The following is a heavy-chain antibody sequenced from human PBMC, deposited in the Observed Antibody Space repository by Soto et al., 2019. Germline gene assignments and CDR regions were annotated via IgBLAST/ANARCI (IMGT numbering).Heavy chain of an antibody. Sequence: GGSLRISCAAAGFTFSNYAMSWVRQATGKGLEWVSLVSATAGTTYYTDSVKGRFTISRDNSRNTVYLQMNSLRADDTAVYYCAKDRLAGGFDYWGQGTLVTVSS. CDR2: VSATAGTT. CDR1: GFTFSNYA. V-gene: IGHV3-23*01. D-gene: IGHD1-26*01. J-gene: IGHJ4*02. CDR3: AKDRLAGGFDY.